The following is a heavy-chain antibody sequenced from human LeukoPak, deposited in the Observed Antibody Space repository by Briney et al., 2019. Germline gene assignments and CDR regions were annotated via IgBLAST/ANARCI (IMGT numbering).Heavy chain of an antibody. D-gene: IGHD2-2*01. CDR1: GYTFTGYY. J-gene: IGHJ4*02. CDR2: INPNNGGT. Sequence: GSSVKVSCKASGYTFTGYYMHLVRQAPGQRLEWMGWINPNNGGTNYAQKFQGRVTMTRDTSTSTVYMELSRLTSDDTAVYYCARGRGTTSSNFDYWGQGNLVTVSS. V-gene: IGHV1-2*02. CDR3: ARGRGTTSSNFDY.